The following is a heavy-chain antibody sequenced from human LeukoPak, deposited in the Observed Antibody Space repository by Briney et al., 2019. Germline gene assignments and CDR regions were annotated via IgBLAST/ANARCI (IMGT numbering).Heavy chain of an antibody. CDR3: ARVLADYSNSRVFDY. CDR1: GGSISNYF. D-gene: IGHD4-11*01. Sequence: SETLSLTCTVSGGSISNYFWSWIRQPPGKGLDWIGYIYYSGSTNYNPSLKSRVTISVDTPKNQFSLKLSSVTAADTAVYYCARVLADYSNSRVFDYWGQGTPVTVSS. CDR2: IYYSGST. J-gene: IGHJ4*02. V-gene: IGHV4-59*01.